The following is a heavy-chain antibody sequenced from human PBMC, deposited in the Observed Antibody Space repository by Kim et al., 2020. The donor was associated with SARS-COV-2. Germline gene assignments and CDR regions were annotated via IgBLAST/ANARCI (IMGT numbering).Heavy chain of an antibody. Sequence: GGSLRLSCAASGFTFGDYGKHWVRLAPGKGLEWVSGICMYSGSISYEDPLQGRFTIFTDDAKKSLYLQMNSSRAEDTALYYCAKTYCSGTCFLHWFDPWGQGTLVTVSS. J-gene: IGHJ5*02. CDR2: ICMYSGSI. CDR3: AKTYCSGTCFLHWFDP. CDR1: GFTFGDYG. D-gene: IGHD2-2*01. V-gene: IGHV3-9*01.